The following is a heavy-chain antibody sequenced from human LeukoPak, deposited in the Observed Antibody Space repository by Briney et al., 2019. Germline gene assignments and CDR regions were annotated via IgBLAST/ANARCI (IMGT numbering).Heavy chain of an antibody. Sequence: GGSLRLSCPASGFTFSSYWMRWVRQAPGKGLVWVANIKQDGSDKYYVDFVKGRFTISRDNAKNSLYLQMNSLRAEDTAVYYCAREPYGDYFDYWGQGTLVTVSS. J-gene: IGHJ4*02. CDR1: GFTFSSYW. D-gene: IGHD4-17*01. CDR3: AREPYGDYFDY. CDR2: IKQDGSDK. V-gene: IGHV3-7*03.